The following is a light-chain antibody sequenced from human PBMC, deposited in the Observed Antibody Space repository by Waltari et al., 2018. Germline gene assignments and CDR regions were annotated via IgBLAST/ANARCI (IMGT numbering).Light chain of an antibody. CDR3: QQCYGVPYT. CDR1: QGISNS. Sequence: DIQMTHSPSSLSASVGDRVTITCRASQGISNSFDWYQQKPGQAPTLLPYPASGVESGVPSWFSGRGSGTDYTLTISGLQPEDVATYFCQQCYGVPYTFGQGTTLEIK. CDR2: PAS. V-gene: IGKV1-NL1*01. J-gene: IGKJ2*01.